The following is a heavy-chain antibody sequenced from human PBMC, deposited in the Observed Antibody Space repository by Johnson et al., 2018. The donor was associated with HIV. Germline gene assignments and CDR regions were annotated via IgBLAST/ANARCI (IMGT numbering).Heavy chain of an antibody. CDR1: SNY. Sequence: VQLVESGGGLVQPGGSLRLSCVGSSNYKSWVRQAPGKGLEWVSVIYSGGSTYYADSVKGRFTISRDTSKNMLYLQMNSLRPEDTAVYYCTTEITMIVVVITTYAFDIWGQGTMVTVSS. CDR3: TTEITMIVVVITTYAFDI. J-gene: IGHJ3*02. CDR2: IYSGGST. D-gene: IGHD3-22*01. V-gene: IGHV3-66*02.